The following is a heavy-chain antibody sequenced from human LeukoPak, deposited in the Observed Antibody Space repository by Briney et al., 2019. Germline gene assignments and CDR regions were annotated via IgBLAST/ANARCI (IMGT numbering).Heavy chain of an antibody. V-gene: IGHV7-4-1*02. J-gene: IGHJ4*02. CDR1: GYTFTSYA. D-gene: IGHD2-2*01. CDR2: INTNTGNP. Sequence: GASVKVSCKASGYTFTSYAMNWVRQAPGQGLEWMGWINTNTGNPTYAQGFTGRFVFSLDTSVSTAYLQISSLKAEDTAVYYCARGSVVVPAAIPAGIPAYWGQGTLVTVSS. CDR3: ARGSVVVPAAIPAGIPAY.